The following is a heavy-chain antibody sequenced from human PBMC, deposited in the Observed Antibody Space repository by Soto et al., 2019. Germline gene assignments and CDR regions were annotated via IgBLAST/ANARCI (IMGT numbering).Heavy chain of an antibody. CDR3: AKGRGDYGGGFDY. V-gene: IGHV3-23*01. Sequence: EVQLLESGGGLVQPGGSLRLSCAASGFTFSSYAMSWVRQAPGKGLEGVSAISGSGGSPYYADSVKGRFTISRDNSKNTLYLQMNSLRAEDTAVYYCAKGRGDYGGGFDYWGQGTLVTVSS. D-gene: IGHD4-17*01. CDR2: ISGSGGSP. J-gene: IGHJ4*02. CDR1: GFTFSSYA.